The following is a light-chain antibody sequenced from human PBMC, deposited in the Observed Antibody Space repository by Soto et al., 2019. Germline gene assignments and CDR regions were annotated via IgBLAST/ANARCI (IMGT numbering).Light chain of an antibody. Sequence: DIQMTQSPSTLSASVGDRVTITCRASQSISTWLAWYQQKPGQAPKVLIYKASSLESGVPSRFSGSGSGTEFTLTIDSLQPDDFAIYYCQQYYSYRTFGQGTKVDIK. CDR1: QSISTW. CDR2: KAS. J-gene: IGKJ1*01. CDR3: QQYYSYRT. V-gene: IGKV1-5*03.